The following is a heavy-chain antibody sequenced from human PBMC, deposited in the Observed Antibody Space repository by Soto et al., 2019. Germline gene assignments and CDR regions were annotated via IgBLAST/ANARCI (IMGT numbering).Heavy chain of an antibody. J-gene: IGHJ5*02. Sequence: QVQLQESCPGLVKPSETLSLTCTVSGGSISSYYWSWIRQPPGKGLEWIGYIYYSGSTNYNPSLQSRVTISVDTSKNQFSLKRSSVTAADTAVYYCARAKAPLYSSSWYWFDPWGQGTLVTVSS. D-gene: IGHD6-13*01. V-gene: IGHV4-59*08. CDR1: GGSISSYY. CDR2: IYYSGST. CDR3: ARAKAPLYSSSWYWFDP.